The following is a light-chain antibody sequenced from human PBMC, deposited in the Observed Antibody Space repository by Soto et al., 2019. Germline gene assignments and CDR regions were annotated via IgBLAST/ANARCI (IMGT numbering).Light chain of an antibody. J-gene: IGKJ1*01. Sequence: EIMITQSPATLSVSPGERATLSCRASQSVRSNLAWYQQKPGQAPRLLIYSASTRATGIPARFSGSGSGTEFTLTISXLQSEDFAVYYCQQYNNWWTFGQGTKVDIK. CDR2: SAS. CDR1: QSVRSN. CDR3: QQYNNWWT. V-gene: IGKV3-15*01.